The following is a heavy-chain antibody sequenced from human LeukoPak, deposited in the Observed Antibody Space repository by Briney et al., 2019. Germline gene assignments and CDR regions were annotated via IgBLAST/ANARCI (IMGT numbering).Heavy chain of an antibody. Sequence: GGSLRLSCAASGFTFSSYEMNWVRQAPGKGLEWVSYISSSGSTIYYADSVKGRFTISRDNAKNTLYLQMNSLRAEDTAVYYCARGRPRLTQDNWFDPWGQGPLVTVSS. J-gene: IGHJ5*02. CDR2: ISSSGSTI. CDR1: GFTFSSYE. CDR3: ARGRPRLTQDNWFDP. V-gene: IGHV3-48*03. D-gene: IGHD2-21*02.